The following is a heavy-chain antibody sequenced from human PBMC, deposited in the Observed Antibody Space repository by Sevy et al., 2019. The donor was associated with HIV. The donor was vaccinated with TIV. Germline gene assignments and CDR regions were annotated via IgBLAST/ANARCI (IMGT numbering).Heavy chain of an antibody. CDR2: ISSSSSYI. J-gene: IGHJ6*02. Sequence: LSLTCAASGFTFSSYSMNWVRQAPGKGLEWVSSISSSSSYIYYADSVKGRFTISRDNAKNSLYLQMNSLRAEDTAVYYCARAHPGKTTTFKFVGNYYYGMDVWGQGTTVTVSS. CDR3: ARAHPGKTTTFKFVGNYYYGMDV. CDR1: GFTFSSYS. D-gene: IGHD4-4*01. V-gene: IGHV3-21*01.